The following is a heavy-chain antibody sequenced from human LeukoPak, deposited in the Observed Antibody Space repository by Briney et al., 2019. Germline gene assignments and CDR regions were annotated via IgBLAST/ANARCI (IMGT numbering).Heavy chain of an antibody. Sequence: PSETLSLTCAVYGGSFSGHYWSWIRQPPGKGLEWIGEINHSGGANYNPSLKSRVTMSADTSKNQFSLNLTSVTAADTAVYYCARYGTYYYYYYMDVWGKGTTVTVSS. V-gene: IGHV4-34*01. J-gene: IGHJ6*03. CDR3: ARYGTYYYYYYMDV. CDR2: INHSGGA. D-gene: IGHD4-17*01. CDR1: GGSFSGHY.